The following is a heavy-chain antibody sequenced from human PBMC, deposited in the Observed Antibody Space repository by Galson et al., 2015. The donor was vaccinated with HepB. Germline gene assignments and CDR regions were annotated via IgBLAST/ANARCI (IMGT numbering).Heavy chain of an antibody. V-gene: IGHV3-43D*03. CDR1: GFTFDDNT. CDR3: TKARGNIWPGSYYFDH. CDR2: ISWDGGST. D-gene: IGHD2/OR15-2a*01. J-gene: IGHJ4*02. Sequence: SLRLSCAASGFTFDDNTMHWVRQVPGKGLEWVSLISWDGGSTYYADSVKGRFTISRDNSINSLYLQMNSLRVEDTALYYCTKARGNIWPGSYYFDHWGQGTLVTVSS.